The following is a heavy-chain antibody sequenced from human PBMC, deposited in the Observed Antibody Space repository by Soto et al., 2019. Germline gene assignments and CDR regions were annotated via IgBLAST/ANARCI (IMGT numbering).Heavy chain of an antibody. CDR3: TKASSDRNHMEV. CDR1: GSTFGNFV. J-gene: IGHJ6*02. CDR2: ITETGGDT. V-gene: IGHV3-23*01. Sequence: GWSLRLSCAASGSTFGNFVMRWVRQTPGKGLEWVSTITETGGDTYYTDSVKGRFTISRDNSKNTLYLQMTSLRAEDTALYYCTKASSDRNHMEVWGPGTTVTVYS.